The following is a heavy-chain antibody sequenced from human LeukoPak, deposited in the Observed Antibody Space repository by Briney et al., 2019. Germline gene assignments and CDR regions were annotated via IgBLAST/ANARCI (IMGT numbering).Heavy chain of an antibody. CDR3: ARGDITTGGAPFDH. D-gene: IGHD2-21*01. V-gene: IGHV4-34*01. CDR1: GESFSGYY. J-gene: IGHJ4*02. CDR2: INHRGST. Sequence: TSETLSLTCAVYGESFSGYYRSWIRQPPGKGLEWIGEINHRGSTNYNPSLKSRVTISVDTSKDQFSLKLNSVTAADTAIYYCARGDITTGGAPFDHWGQGSLVTVSS.